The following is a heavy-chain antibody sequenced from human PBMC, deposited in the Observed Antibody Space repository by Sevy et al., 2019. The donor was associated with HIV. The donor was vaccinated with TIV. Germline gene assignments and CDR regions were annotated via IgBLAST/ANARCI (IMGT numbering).Heavy chain of an antibody. CDR1: GYTFTGYY. CDR2: INPKTGGT. CDR3: ARMGDYFDTSGYYPLKY. V-gene: IGHV1-2*06. Sequence: ASVKVSCKASGYTFTGYYVHWLRQAPGQGLEWMGRINPKTGGTYFAKKFQDRVTMTTGTSITTAYMELSGLRFDDTAGYYCARMGDYFDTSGYYPLKYWGQGTLVTVSS. D-gene: IGHD3-22*01. J-gene: IGHJ4*02.